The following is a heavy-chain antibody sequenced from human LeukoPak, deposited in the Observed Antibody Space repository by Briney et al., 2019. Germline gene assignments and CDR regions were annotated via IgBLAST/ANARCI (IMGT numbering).Heavy chain of an antibody. CDR3: ARYVWGSYPTFEDY. CDR2: IYYSGRN. D-gene: IGHD3-16*02. Sequence: PSETLSLTCTVSGGSISSYYWSWVRQPPGKGLEWVGYIYYSGRNNYNPSLKSRVTISVDTSKNQFSLKLSSVTAADTAVYYCARYVWGSYPTFEDYWGQGTLVTVSS. V-gene: IGHV4-59*01. J-gene: IGHJ4*02. CDR1: GGSISSYY.